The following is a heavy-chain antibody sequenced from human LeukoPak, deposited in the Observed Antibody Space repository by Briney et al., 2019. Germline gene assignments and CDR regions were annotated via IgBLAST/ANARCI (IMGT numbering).Heavy chain of an antibody. CDR3: ARDRQWLVDH. V-gene: IGHV4-4*07. D-gene: IGHD6-19*01. CDR2: VYVTGST. J-gene: IGHJ5*02. Sequence: PSETLSLTCTVPGVSISSYYWSWTRQPAGKGLEWIGRVYVTGSTNLNPALQSRVTMSVDTSKNQFSLKLTSVTAADTAVYYCARDRQWLVDHWGQGALVTVSS. CDR1: GVSISSYY.